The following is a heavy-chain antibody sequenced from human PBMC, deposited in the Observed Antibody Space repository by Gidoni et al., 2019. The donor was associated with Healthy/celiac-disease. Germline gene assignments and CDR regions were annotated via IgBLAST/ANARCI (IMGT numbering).Heavy chain of an antibody. J-gene: IGHJ6*02. CDR1: GFTFSSYA. Sequence: EVQLLESGGGLVQPGGSLRPSCAASGFTFSSYAMSWVRQAPGKGLEWVSAISGSGGSTYYADSVKGRFTISRDNSKNTLYLQMNSLRAEDTAVYYCAKDQREWYCSGGSCYYYGMDVWGQGTTVTVSS. CDR3: AKDQREWYCSGGSCYYYGMDV. D-gene: IGHD2-15*01. V-gene: IGHV3-23*01. CDR2: ISGSGGST.